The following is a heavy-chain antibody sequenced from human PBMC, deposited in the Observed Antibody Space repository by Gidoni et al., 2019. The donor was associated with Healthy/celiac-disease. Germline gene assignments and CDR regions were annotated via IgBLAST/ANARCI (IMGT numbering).Heavy chain of an antibody. D-gene: IGHD3-3*01. CDR3: AHQLDITYYDFWRGYYKGNGDAFDI. CDR2: IYWDDDK. J-gene: IGHJ3*02. CDR1: GFSLSTSGVG. Sequence: QITLKESGPTLVKPTQTLTLTCTFSGFSLSTSGVGVGWIRQPPGKALEWLALIYWDDDKRYSPSLKSRLTITKDTYKNQVVLTMTNMDPVDTATYYCAHQLDITYYDFWRGYYKGNGDAFDIWGQGTMVTVSS. V-gene: IGHV2-5*02.